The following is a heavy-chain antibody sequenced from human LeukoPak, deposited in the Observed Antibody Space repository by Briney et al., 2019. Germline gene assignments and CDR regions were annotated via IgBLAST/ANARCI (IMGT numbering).Heavy chain of an antibody. V-gene: IGHV3-7*01. Sequence: AGGSLRLSCAASGFTFSNYCMTWFRQFPGKGLEWVASKKQDGSEKYFLDSVKGRFTISRDNAENSLYLQMNSLRAEDTAVYYCARVYYQDSGTSYRHLDYWGQGTLVTVSS. CDR3: ARVYYQDSGTSYRHLDY. J-gene: IGHJ4*02. D-gene: IGHD3-22*01. CDR1: GFTFSNYC. CDR2: KKQDGSEK.